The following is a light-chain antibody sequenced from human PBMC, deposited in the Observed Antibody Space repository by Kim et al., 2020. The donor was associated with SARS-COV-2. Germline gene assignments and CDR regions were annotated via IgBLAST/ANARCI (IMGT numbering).Light chain of an antibody. CDR2: AAS. CDR1: QGISSY. Sequence: SASVGDRVTITCRASQGISSYLAWYQQTPETAPTSLISAASRLQSGVPSRFSGSGSGTDFTLTISSLQPEDFATYYCQQYISYPYTFGQGTKLEI. V-gene: IGKV1D-16*01. J-gene: IGKJ2*01. CDR3: QQYISYPYT.